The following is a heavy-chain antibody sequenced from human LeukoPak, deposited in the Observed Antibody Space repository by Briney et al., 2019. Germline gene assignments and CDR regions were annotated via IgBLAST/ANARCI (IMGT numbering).Heavy chain of an antibody. CDR1: GSSFTAYL. V-gene: IGHV5-51*01. J-gene: IGHJ4*02. CDR3: ARHVAYWDRDCQKYYFDY. CDR2: IYPGDSDT. D-gene: IGHD2-21*02. Sequence: GESLKISCKRSGSSFTAYLIGWVRKMPGKGLEWMGIIYPGDSDTRYSPSFQGQVTISADTSISTAYLQWSSLKASDNTMVYCARHVAYWDRDCQKYYFDYWGQGTLVTVSS.